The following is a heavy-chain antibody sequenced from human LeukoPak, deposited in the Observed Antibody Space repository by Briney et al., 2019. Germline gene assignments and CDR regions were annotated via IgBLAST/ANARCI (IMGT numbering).Heavy chain of an antibody. CDR2: ISGSGGST. CDR1: GLTFSSYA. J-gene: IGHJ4*02. V-gene: IGHV3-23*01. D-gene: IGHD3-10*01. Sequence: GGSLRLSCAASGLTFSSYAMSWVRQAPGKGLEWVSAISGSGGSTYYADSVKGRFTISRDNSKNTLYLHMNSLRAEDTAVYYCAKVSGYYYDSGNYYIDYWGQGTLVTVSS. CDR3: AKVSGYYYDSGNYYIDY.